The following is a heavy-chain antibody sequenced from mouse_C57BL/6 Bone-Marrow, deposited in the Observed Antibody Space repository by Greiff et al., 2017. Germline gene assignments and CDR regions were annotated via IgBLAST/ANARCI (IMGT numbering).Heavy chain of an antibody. J-gene: IGHJ2*01. CDR3: AREMGLRLDY. D-gene: IGHD2-4*01. CDR1: GFTFSSYA. Sequence: VKLVESGGGLVKPGGSLKLSCAASGFTFSSYAMSWVRQTPEKRLEWVATISDGGSYTYYPDNVKGRFTISRDNAKNNLYLQMSHLKSEDTAMYYCAREMGLRLDYWGQGTTLTVSS. CDR2: ISDGGSYT. V-gene: IGHV5-4*01.